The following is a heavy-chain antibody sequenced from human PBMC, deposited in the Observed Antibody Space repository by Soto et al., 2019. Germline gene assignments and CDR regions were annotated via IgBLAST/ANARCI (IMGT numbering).Heavy chain of an antibody. CDR1: GYSFAGYW. D-gene: IGHD3-22*01. Sequence: PGESLKLSCKGSGYSFAGYWITWVRQKPGKGLEWMGRIYPSDSQTCYSPSFRGHVTISVTKSITTVFLQWSSLRASDTAMYYCARQIYDSDTGPNFQYYFDSWGQGTPVTVSS. CDR3: ARQIYDSDTGPNFQYYFDS. V-gene: IGHV5-10-1*01. J-gene: IGHJ4*02. CDR2: IYPSDSQT.